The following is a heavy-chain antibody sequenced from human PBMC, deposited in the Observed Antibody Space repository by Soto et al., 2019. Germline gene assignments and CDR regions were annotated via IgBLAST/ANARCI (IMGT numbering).Heavy chain of an antibody. V-gene: IGHV3-23*01. Sequence: GGSLRLSCAASGFTFSSYAMSWVRQAPGKGLEWVSAISGSGGSTYYADSVKGRFTISRDNSKNTLYLQMNSLRAEDTAVYYCAKDLSSSGWYPLDYYYGMDVWGQGTTVTVSS. CDR2: ISGSGGST. D-gene: IGHD6-19*01. CDR3: AKDLSSSGWYPLDYYYGMDV. CDR1: GFTFSSYA. J-gene: IGHJ6*02.